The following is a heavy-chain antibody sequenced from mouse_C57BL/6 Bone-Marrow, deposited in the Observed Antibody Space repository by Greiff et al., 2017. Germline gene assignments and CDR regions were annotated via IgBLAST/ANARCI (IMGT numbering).Heavy chain of an antibody. V-gene: IGHV1-52*01. CDR3: ARLIYYYGSSDGDY. J-gene: IGHJ2*01. CDR1: GYTFTSYW. Sequence: QVQLQQPGAELVRPGSSVKLSCKASGYTFTSYWMHWVKQRPIQGLEWIGNIDPSDSETHYNQKFKDKATFTVDKSSSTAYMQLSSLTSEDSAVYYGARLIYYYGSSDGDYWGQGTTLTVSS. D-gene: IGHD1-1*01. CDR2: IDPSDSET.